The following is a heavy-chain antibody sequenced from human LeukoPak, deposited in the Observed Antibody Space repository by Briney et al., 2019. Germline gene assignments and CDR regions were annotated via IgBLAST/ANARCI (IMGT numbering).Heavy chain of an antibody. J-gene: IGHJ4*02. CDR2: ISWNGGST. CDR3: AKDPGVGYCSSTSCLTYNFDY. Sequence: GGSLRLSCAASGFTFDDYGMSWVRHAPGKGLEWVSGISWNGGSTGYADSVKGRFTISRDNAKNSLYLQMNSLRAEDTAVYYCAKDPGVGYCSSTSCLTYNFDYWGQGTLVTVSS. D-gene: IGHD2-2*01. CDR1: GFTFDDYG. V-gene: IGHV3-20*04.